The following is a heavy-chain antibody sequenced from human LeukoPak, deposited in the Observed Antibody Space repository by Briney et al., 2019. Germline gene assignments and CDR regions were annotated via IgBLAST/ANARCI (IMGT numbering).Heavy chain of an antibody. D-gene: IGHD6-6*01. J-gene: IGHJ4*02. CDR3: ARVSVTARHYFDY. CDR1: GFTFSTYS. V-gene: IGHV3-21*01. Sequence: GGSLRLSCAASGFTFSTYSLNWVRQAPGKGLEWVSSISSGSAYIYYADSVKGRFTVSRDNAKNSVYLYMNSLRAEDTAVYYCARVSVTARHYFDYWGQGTLVTVSS. CDR2: ISSGSAYI.